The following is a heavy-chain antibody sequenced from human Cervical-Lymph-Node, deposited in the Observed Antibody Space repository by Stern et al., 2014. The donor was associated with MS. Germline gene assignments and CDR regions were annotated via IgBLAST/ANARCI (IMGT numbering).Heavy chain of an antibody. CDR2: IAGGGITT. CDR1: GFTFHSFA. Sequence: VQLVESGGGLVQPGGSLRLSCAASGFTFHSFAMSWVRQAPGKGLEWVSAIAGGGITTYYAASVKGRFTISRDNSKRTLYLHMNSLRAEDTAVYYCAKDRDVAVVPAESNWFDPWGQGTLVTVSS. V-gene: IGHV3-23*04. J-gene: IGHJ5*02. D-gene: IGHD2-2*01. CDR3: AKDRDVAVVPAESNWFDP.